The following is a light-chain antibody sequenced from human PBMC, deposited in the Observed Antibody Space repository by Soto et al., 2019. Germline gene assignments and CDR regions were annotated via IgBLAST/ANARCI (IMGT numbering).Light chain of an antibody. CDR2: GAS. Sequence: EIVLTQSPGILSLSPGERATLSCRASQSVSSSFLAWYQQRPGQAPRLLIYGASSRATGIPDRFSGSGSGTDFTLTISRLEPEDFAVFYCQQYDGSPYTFGQGTKLEIK. CDR1: QSVSSSF. CDR3: QQYDGSPYT. V-gene: IGKV3-20*01. J-gene: IGKJ2*01.